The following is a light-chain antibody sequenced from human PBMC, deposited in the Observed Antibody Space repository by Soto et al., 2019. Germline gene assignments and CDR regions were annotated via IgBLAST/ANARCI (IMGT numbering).Light chain of an antibody. CDR2: DAS. J-gene: IGKJ2*01. Sequence: EIVLTQSPAILSLSPGERASLSCRASQSISGSLAWCQQKPGQAPRLLIYDASTRATGVPARFSGSGSGTDFTLTISSLQSEDFAVYYCQHYNYWPYTFGQGTKVDIK. CDR3: QHYNYWPYT. CDR1: QSISGS. V-gene: IGKV3-15*01.